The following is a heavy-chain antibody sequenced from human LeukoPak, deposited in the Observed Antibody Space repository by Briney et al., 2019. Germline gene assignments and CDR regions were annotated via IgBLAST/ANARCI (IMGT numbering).Heavy chain of an antibody. CDR3: ARTWGAVAGTDY. Sequence: PSETLSLTCTVSGGSVSSGSYYWSWIRQPPGKGLEWIGYIYYSGSTNYNPSLKSRVTISVDTSKNQFSLKLSSVTAADTAVYYCARTWGAVAGTDYWGRGTLVTVSS. V-gene: IGHV4-61*01. CDR1: GGSVSSGSYY. D-gene: IGHD6-19*01. J-gene: IGHJ4*02. CDR2: IYYSGST.